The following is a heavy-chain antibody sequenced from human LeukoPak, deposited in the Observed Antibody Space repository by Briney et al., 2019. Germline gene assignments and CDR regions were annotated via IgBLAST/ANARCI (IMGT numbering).Heavy chain of an antibody. CDR2: IRQDGSDK. D-gene: IGHD2-15*01. V-gene: IGHV3-7*01. J-gene: IGHJ3*02. Sequence: GGSLRLSCAASGFTFSNAWMSWVRQAPGKGLEWVANIRQDGSDKFYVDSVKGRFTISRDNAQNSLYLQMNSLRAEDTAVYYCARDPGDVAAAHDAFDIWGQGTMVTVSS. CDR1: GFTFSNAW. CDR3: ARDPGDVAAAHDAFDI.